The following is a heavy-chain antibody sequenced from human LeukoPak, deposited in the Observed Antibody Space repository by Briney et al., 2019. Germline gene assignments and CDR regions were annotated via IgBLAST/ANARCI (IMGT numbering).Heavy chain of an antibody. Sequence: GGSLRLSCEASGFSFSAALMTWVRQAPGKGLEWVATIKNDGSDKYYVDSVKGRFTPSRDNAKNSVYLQMNSLRVEDTAVYYCVNLGYSDGGQGTLVTVSS. CDR1: GFSFSAAL. J-gene: IGHJ4*02. CDR2: IKNDGSDK. V-gene: IGHV3-7*01. CDR3: VNLGYSD. D-gene: IGHD5-12*01.